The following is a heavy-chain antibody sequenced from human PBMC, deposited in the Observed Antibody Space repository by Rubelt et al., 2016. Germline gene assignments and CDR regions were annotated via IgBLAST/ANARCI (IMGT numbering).Heavy chain of an antibody. V-gene: IGHV4-34*01. CDR1: GGSFSGYY. CDR2: INHSGST. Sequence: QVQLQQWGAGLLKPSETLSLTCAVYGGSFSGYYWSWIRQPPGKGLEWIGEINHSGSTNYNPSLKSRVTISVDTSKNQFSRKLSSVTAADTAVYYCARQPLGRRSGIDYWGQGTLVTVSS. D-gene: IGHD3-10*01. J-gene: IGHJ4*02. CDR3: ARQPLGRRSGIDY.